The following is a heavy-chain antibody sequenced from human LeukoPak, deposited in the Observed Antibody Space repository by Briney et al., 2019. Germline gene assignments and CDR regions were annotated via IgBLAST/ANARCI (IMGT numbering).Heavy chain of an antibody. D-gene: IGHD2-2*01. CDR2: ISGSGGST. Sequence: GGSLRLSCAASGFTFSGSAMHWVRQAPGKGLEWVSAISGSGGSTYYADSVKGRFTISRDNSKNTLYLQMNSLRAEDTAVYYCAKDLTYCSSTSCYLPWFDPWGQGTLVTVSS. J-gene: IGHJ5*02. CDR1: GFTFSGSA. CDR3: AKDLTYCSSTSCYLPWFDP. V-gene: IGHV3-23*01.